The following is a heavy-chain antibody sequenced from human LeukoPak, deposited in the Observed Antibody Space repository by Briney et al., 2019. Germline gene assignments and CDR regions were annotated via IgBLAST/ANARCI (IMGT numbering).Heavy chain of an antibody. D-gene: IGHD3-9*01. Sequence: SETLSLTCTVSGGPISSYYWSWIRQPPGKGLEWIGYIYHSGSTYYNPSLKSRVTISVDTSKNQFSLKLSSVTAADTAVYYCARVRYFDWLSFDYWGQGTLVTVSS. J-gene: IGHJ4*02. CDR3: ARVRYFDWLSFDY. V-gene: IGHV4-59*08. CDR1: GGPISSYY. CDR2: IYHSGST.